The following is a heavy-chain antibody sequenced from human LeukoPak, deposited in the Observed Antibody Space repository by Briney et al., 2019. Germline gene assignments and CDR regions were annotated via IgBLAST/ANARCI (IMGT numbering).Heavy chain of an antibody. V-gene: IGHV4-4*02. J-gene: IGHJ5*02. Sequence: PSGTLSLTCAVSGGSISRSNWWSWVRQPPGKGLEWIGEIYHSGSTNYNPSLKSRVTISVDKSKNQFSLKLSSVTAADTAVYYCARFVPVYSSSWYWFDPWGQGTLVTVSS. CDR2: IYHSGST. CDR1: GGSISRSNW. CDR3: ARFVPVYSSSWYWFDP. D-gene: IGHD6-13*01.